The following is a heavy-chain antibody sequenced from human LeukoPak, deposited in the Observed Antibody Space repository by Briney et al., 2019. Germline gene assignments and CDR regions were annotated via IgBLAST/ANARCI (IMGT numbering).Heavy chain of an antibody. J-gene: IGHJ4*02. CDR1: GFTFSSYR. Sequence: GGSVRLSCAASGFTFSSYRMNWVRQAPGKGLEWVSYISSDSTTIYYADSVKGRFTISRDNAKNSLYLQMNSLRDEDTAVYYCGRGRAYWGQGTLVSVSS. CDR3: GRGRAY. CDR2: ISSDSTTI. V-gene: IGHV3-48*02.